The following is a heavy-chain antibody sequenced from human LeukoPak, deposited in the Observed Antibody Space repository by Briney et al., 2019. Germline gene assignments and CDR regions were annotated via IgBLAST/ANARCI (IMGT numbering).Heavy chain of an antibody. CDR3: ARLREIPVFGVVTKSTSYFDY. D-gene: IGHD3-3*01. CDR2: IKQDRSEK. J-gene: IGHJ4*02. V-gene: IGHV3-7*01. CDR1: GFTLRTYG. Sequence: GGSLRLSCAGSGFTLRTYGMHWVRQAPGKGLEWVANIKQDRSEKYYVDSVKGRFTISRDNAKNSLYLQMNSLRAEDTAVYYCARLREIPVFGVVTKSTSYFDYWGQGTLVTVSP.